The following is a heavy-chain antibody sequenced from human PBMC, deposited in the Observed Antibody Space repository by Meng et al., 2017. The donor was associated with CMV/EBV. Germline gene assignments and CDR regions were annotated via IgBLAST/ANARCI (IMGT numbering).Heavy chain of an antibody. J-gene: IGHJ4*02. CDR1: GGTFSSYA. V-gene: IGHV1-69*10. CDR3: ARGQYYYDSSGYYYSFDY. Sequence: SVKVSCKASGGTFSSYAISWVRQAPGQGLEWMGGIIPILGIANYAQRFQGRVTITADKSTSTAYMELSSLRSEDTAVYYCARGQYYYDSSGYYYSFDYWGQGTLVTVSS. D-gene: IGHD3-22*01. CDR2: IIPILGIA.